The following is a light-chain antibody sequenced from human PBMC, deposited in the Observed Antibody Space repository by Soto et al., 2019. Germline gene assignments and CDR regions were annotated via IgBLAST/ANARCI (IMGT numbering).Light chain of an antibody. J-gene: IGKJ1*01. CDR1: QSVSSSH. V-gene: IGKV3-20*01. CDR3: QQYGISPRT. CDR2: GAS. Sequence: EIVLTQSPGTLSLSPGERATLSCRASQSVSSSHLAWYQQKPGQAPRLLIYGASNRATGIPDRFSGSGSGTDFTLTISRLEPEDFAVYYCQQYGISPRTFGQGTKVEI.